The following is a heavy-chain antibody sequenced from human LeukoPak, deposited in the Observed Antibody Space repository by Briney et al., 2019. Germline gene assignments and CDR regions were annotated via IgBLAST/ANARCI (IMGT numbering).Heavy chain of an antibody. Sequence: SGTLSLTCAVSGGSISSSNWWSWVRQPPGKGLEWIGEIYHSGSTNYNPSLKSRVTISVDKSKNQFSLKLSSVTAADTAVYFCARAYRSSWYANWFDPWGQGTLVTVSS. CDR3: ARAYRSSWYANWFDP. CDR2: IYHSGST. J-gene: IGHJ5*02. CDR1: GGSISSSNW. D-gene: IGHD6-13*01. V-gene: IGHV4-4*02.